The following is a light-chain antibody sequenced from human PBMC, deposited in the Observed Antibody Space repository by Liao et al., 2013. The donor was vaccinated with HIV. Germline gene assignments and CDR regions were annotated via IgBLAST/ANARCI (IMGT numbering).Light chain of an antibody. CDR2: HDT. CDR1: KLGDDY. J-gene: IGLJ2*01. CDR3: QVWDSSSDHPEV. V-gene: IGLV3-1*01. Sequence: SYELTQPPSVSVSPGQTASVTCSGDKLGDDYASWYQQKPGQSPVLVIYHDTKRPSGIPERFSGSNSGNTATLTISRVEAGDEADYYCQVWDSSSDHPEVFGGGTKLTVL.